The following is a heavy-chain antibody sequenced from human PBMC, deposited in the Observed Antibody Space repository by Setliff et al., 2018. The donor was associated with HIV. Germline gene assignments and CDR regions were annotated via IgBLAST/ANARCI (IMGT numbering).Heavy chain of an antibody. J-gene: IGHJ4*02. D-gene: IGHD1-26*01. CDR3: ATGRLRATSPFDN. Sequence: GGSLRLSCAASGFTFDNVDMNWVRQAPGKGPEWVSSISKNSFSIYYTDSVKGRFTVSRDNSGDTLYLQMNSLRAEDTAVYYCATGRLRATSPFDNWGQGTLVTVSS. CDR1: GFTFDNVD. V-gene: IGHV3-23*01. CDR2: ISKNSFSI.